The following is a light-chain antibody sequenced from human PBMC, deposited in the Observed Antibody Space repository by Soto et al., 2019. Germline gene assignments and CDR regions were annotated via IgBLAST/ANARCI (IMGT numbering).Light chain of an antibody. CDR1: SKDVGRDNY. Sequence: QSALTQPPSASGSLGQSVTISCSGTSKDVGRDNYVSWYQQHAGQTPKVIIYDVFQRPSGVPDRFSGSKSGTTAYLTVSNLQSEDEAEYFCSSYGGRNNFVVFGGGPKLTVL. V-gene: IGLV2-8*01. CDR3: SSYGGRNNFVV. J-gene: IGLJ2*01. CDR2: DVF.